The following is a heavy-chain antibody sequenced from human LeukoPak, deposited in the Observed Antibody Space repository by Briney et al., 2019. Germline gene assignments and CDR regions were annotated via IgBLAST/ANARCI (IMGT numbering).Heavy chain of an antibody. CDR2: IIPIFGTA. V-gene: IGHV1-69*06. Sequence: AASVTVSCKASGGTFSSYAISWVRQAPGQGLEWMGGIIPIFGTANYAQKFQGRVTITADKSTSTAYMELSSLRSEDTAVYYCVCYYGSGSYQKYYFDYWGQGTLVTVSS. CDR1: GGTFSSYA. CDR3: VCYYGSGSYQKYYFDY. J-gene: IGHJ4*02. D-gene: IGHD3-10*01.